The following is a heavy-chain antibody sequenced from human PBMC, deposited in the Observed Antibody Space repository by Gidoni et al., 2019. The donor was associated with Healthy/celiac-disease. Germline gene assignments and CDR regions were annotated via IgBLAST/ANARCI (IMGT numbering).Heavy chain of an antibody. CDR2: IYYSGST. CDR1: GGSISSYY. V-gene: IGHV4-59*08. J-gene: IGHJ4*02. D-gene: IGHD3-9*01. CDR3: ARHQLRYFDYDY. Sequence: QVQLQESGPGLVKPSETLSLTCTVSGGSISSYYWSWIRQPPGKGLEWIGYIYYSGSTNYNPSLKSRVTISVDTSKNQFSLKLSSVTAADTAVYYCARHQLRYFDYDYWGQGTLVTVSS.